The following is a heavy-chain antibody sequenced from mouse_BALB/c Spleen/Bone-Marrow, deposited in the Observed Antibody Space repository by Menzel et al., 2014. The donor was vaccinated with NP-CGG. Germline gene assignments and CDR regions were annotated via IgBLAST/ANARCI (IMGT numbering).Heavy chain of an antibody. Sequence: EVHLVGPGGGLGKLGGPLKSSGAALGFTFRDYYLNGVRQTPEKGLGGVETIREGGGYTNFPAGVKGRFTISRDNAKNNLYLQMSSLKSEDTAMYYCARDGPYGYDRNDYFDYWGQGTTLTVSS. CDR2: IREGGGYT. D-gene: IGHD2-2*01. CDR3: ARDGPYGYDRNDYFDY. J-gene: IGHJ2*01. CDR1: GFTFRDYY. V-gene: IGHV5-4*02.